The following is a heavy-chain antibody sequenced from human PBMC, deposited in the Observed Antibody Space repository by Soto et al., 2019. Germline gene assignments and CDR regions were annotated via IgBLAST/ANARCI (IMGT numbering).Heavy chain of an antibody. D-gene: IGHD6-19*01. J-gene: IGHJ5*02. CDR3: ASFYSSGWYANWFDP. CDR2: IYYSGST. CDR1: GGSISSYY. Sequence: SETLSLTCTVSGGSISSYYWSWIRQPPGKGLEWIGYIYYSGSTNYNPSLKSRVTISVDTSKNQFSLKLSSVTAADTAVYYCASFYSSGWYANWFDPWGQGTLVTVSS. V-gene: IGHV4-59*08.